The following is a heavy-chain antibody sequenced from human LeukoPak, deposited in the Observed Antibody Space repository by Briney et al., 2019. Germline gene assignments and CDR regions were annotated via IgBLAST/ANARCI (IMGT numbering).Heavy chain of an antibody. J-gene: IGHJ4*02. CDR3: ASSADPYYYDSSGYYETYFDY. CDR2: IIPIFGTA. V-gene: IGHV1-69*13. CDR1: GGTFSSYA. Sequence: ASVKVSCKASGGTFSSYAISWVRQAPGQGLEWMGGIIPIFGTANYAQKFQGRVTITADESTSTAYMELSSLRSEDTAVYYCASSADPYYYDSSGYYETYFDYWGQGTLVTVSS. D-gene: IGHD3-22*01.